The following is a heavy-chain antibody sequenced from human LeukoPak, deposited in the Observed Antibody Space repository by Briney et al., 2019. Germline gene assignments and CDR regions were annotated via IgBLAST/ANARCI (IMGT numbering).Heavy chain of an antibody. J-gene: IGHJ5*02. CDR2: IYYSGST. Sequence: SQTLSLTCTVSGGSISSGGYYWSWIRQHPGQGLEWIGYIYYSGSTYYNPSLKSRVTISVDTSKNQFSLKLSSVTAADTAVYYCARDRYGDYASWFDPWGQGTLVTVSS. CDR1: GGSISSGGYY. D-gene: IGHD4-17*01. CDR3: ARDRYGDYASWFDP. V-gene: IGHV4-31*03.